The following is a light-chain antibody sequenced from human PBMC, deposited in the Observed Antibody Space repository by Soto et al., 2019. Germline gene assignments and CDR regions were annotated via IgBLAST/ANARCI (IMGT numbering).Light chain of an antibody. Sequence: QAVVTQPPSLSAAPGEKVTISCSGSRSNIGSYHVCWYQQLPGTAPRLLIYDTNMRRSGIPDRFSGSKSGTSATLAITGLQTGDEADYYCGTWDTSLSVGVFGGGTKLTVL. CDR3: GTWDTSLSVGV. V-gene: IGLV1-51*01. CDR2: DTN. CDR1: RSNIGSYH. J-gene: IGLJ2*01.